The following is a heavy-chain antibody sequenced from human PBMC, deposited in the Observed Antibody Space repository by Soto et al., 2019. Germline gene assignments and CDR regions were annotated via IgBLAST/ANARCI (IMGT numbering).Heavy chain of an antibody. J-gene: IGHJ4*02. CDR1: GGSISSGGYY. D-gene: IGHD3-10*01. V-gene: IGHV4-31*03. Sequence: QVQLQESGPGLVKPSQTLSLTCTVSGGSISSGGYYWNWIRQHPGKVLEWIGYIYYSGSTNYNPSLKSRITISIDTSKNQFSLKLSSVTAADTAVYYCARDRGYGSGSYYFDYWGQGTLVTVSS. CDR2: IYYSGST. CDR3: ARDRGYGSGSYYFDY.